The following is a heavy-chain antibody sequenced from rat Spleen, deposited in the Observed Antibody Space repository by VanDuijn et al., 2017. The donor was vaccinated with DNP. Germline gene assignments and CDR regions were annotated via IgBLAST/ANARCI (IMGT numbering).Heavy chain of an antibody. J-gene: IGHJ2*01. CDR3: ARHVLHLRVWDY. V-gene: IGHV5-22*01. CDR2: ISYDGGTA. Sequence: EVQLVESGGGLVQPGRSLKLSCSVSGFTLSDFYMAWVRQAPAKGLEWVAYISYDGGTAYNGDSVKGRFTISRDNSKSTLYLQMNSLRSEDMATYYCARHVLHLRVWDYWGQGVMVTVSS. CDR1: GFTLSDFY. D-gene: IGHD1-4*01.